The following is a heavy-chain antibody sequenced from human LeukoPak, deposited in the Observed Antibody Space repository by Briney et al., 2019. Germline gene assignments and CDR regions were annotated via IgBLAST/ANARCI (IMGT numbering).Heavy chain of an antibody. CDR2: INHSGST. D-gene: IGHD6-25*01. Sequence: PSETLSLTCAVYGGSFSGYYWSWIRQPPGKGLEWIGEINHSGSTNYNPSLKSRVTISVDTSKNQFSLKLSSVTAADTAVYYCARGESGFYCFDYWGRGTLVTGSS. CDR3: ARGESGFYCFDY. J-gene: IGHJ4*01. CDR1: GGSFSGYY. V-gene: IGHV4-34*01.